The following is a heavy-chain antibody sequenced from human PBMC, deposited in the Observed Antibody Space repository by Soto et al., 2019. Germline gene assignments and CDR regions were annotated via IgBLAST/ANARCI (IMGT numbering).Heavy chain of an antibody. Sequence: GGSLGLSCVASGFIFSYYGMHGARQAPGKGLVWVALISPDGGNQYYSESAKGRFTISRDNSKNTLYLQMNDLRPDDTALYYCARENSRIAPRLFQHWGHGSLVTVSS. J-gene: IGHJ1*01. CDR1: GFIFSYYG. D-gene: IGHD6-6*01. V-gene: IGHV3-30*03. CDR3: ARENSRIAPRLFQH. CDR2: ISPDGGNQ.